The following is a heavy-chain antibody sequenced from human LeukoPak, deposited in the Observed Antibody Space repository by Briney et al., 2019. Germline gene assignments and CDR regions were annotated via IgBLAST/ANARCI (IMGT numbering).Heavy chain of an antibody. CDR3: ARDRDYSFDY. V-gene: IGHV3-48*01. CDR1: GFTFNTYN. J-gene: IGHJ4*02. Sequence: GGSLRLSCAGSGFTFNTYNMNWVRQAPGKGLEWVSYFNSGSGTISYADSVKGRFTISRDNAKNLVYLEMNSLRAEDTAVYYCARDRDYSFDYWGQGTLVTVSS. CDR2: FNSGSGTI.